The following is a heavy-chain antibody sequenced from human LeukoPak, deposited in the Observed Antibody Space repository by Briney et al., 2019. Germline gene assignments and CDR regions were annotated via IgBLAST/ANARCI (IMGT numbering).Heavy chain of an antibody. CDR3: AKPGYAGYSTSWYPIDY. V-gene: IGHV3-23*01. CDR2: ISGSGDST. CDR1: GFTFSSYA. D-gene: IGHD6-13*01. J-gene: IGHJ4*02. Sequence: GGSLRLACAVSGFTFSSYAINSVRQPRGRGLEWVSSISGSGDSTYYAASVKGRFTISRDNSKNTLYLQINSLRPEDTAIYYCAKPGYAGYSTSWYPIDYWGQGTLVTVSS.